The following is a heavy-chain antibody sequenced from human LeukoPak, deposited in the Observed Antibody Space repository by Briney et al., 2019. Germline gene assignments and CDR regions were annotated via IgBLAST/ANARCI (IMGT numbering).Heavy chain of an antibody. CDR2: IKPDGSEK. CDR1: GFTFSSYW. Sequence: GGSLRLSCAASGFTFSSYWMSWVRQVPGKGLEWVANIKPDGSEKYCVGSVKGRFTIYRDNAKNSLYLQMNSLRAEDTALYYCARGDFDDYGDYVDAFEFWGQGTMVTV. CDR3: ARGDFDDYGDYVDAFEF. V-gene: IGHV3-7*01. D-gene: IGHD4-17*01. J-gene: IGHJ3*01.